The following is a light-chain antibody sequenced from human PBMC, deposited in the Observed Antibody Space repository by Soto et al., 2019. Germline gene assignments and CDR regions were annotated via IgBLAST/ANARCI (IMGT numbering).Light chain of an antibody. Sequence: EIGMTQSPSTLSVSPGERATLSCRASQSININLAWYQQKPGQAPRLLIYGASTRATGLPARFSGSGSGTDFTLTISRLEPEDFAIYICQNYNLSFGPGTKVDIK. CDR2: GAS. V-gene: IGKV3-15*01. J-gene: IGKJ3*01. CDR3: QNYNLS. CDR1: QSININ.